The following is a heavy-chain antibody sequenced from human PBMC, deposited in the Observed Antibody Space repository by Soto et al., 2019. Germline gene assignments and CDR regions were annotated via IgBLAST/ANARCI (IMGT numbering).Heavy chain of an antibody. CDR3: AKGGLGVGFGELYT. D-gene: IGHD3-10*01. J-gene: IGHJ5*02. CDR1: GFTFSSYA. Sequence: EVQLLESGGGLVQPGGSLRLSCAASGFTFSSYAMSWVRQAPGKGLEWVSAISGSGGSTYYADSVKGRFTISRDNSKNPLYLQMNGLRAEDTAVYYGAKGGLGVGFGELYTWGQGTLVTVSS. CDR2: ISGSGGST. V-gene: IGHV3-23*01.